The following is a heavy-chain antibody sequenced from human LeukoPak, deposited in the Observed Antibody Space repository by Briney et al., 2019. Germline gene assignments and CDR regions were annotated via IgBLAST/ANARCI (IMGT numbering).Heavy chain of an antibody. Sequence: ASVEVSCKASGYTFTSYYMHWVRQAPGQGLEWMGIINPSGGSTSYAQKFQGRVTMTRDTSTSTVYMELSSLRSEDTAVYYCARDLRAVVVSMKFDPWGQGTLVTVSS. D-gene: IGHD2-15*01. V-gene: IGHV1-46*01. CDR1: GYTFTSYY. CDR3: ARDLRAVVVSMKFDP. J-gene: IGHJ5*02. CDR2: INPSGGST.